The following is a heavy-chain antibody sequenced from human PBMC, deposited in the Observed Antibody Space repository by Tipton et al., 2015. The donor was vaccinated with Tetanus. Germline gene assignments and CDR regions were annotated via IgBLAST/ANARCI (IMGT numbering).Heavy chain of an antibody. J-gene: IGHJ4*02. Sequence: SLRLSCAASGFTFSSYAMSWVRQAPGKGLEWVSAISGSGGSTYYADSVKGRFTISRDNSKNTLYLQMNSLRAEDTAVYYCAKVIRVRFYGSGSYCDEALAFCGQGPLLPVSS. CDR1: GFTFSSYA. CDR3: AKVIRVRFYGSGSYCDEALAF. D-gene: IGHD3-10*01. CDR2: ISGSGGST. V-gene: IGHV3-23*01.